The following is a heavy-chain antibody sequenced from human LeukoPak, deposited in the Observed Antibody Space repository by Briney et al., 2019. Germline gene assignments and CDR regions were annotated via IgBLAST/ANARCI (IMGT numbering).Heavy chain of an antibody. V-gene: IGHV3-48*01. CDR1: GFTFSSYS. D-gene: IGHD6-19*01. CDR3: ARVRAVAGTGVFDY. Sequence: GGSLRLSCAASGFTFSSYSMNWVRQAPGKGLEWVSYISRSSSTIYYADSVKGRFTISRDNAKNTLYLQMNSLRAEDTAVYYCARVRAVAGTGVFDYWGQGTLVTVSS. J-gene: IGHJ4*02. CDR2: ISRSSSTI.